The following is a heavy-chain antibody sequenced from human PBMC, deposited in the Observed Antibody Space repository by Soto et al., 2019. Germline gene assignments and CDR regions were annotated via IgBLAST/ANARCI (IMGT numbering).Heavy chain of an antibody. CDR3: TRGGDPYKTGH. J-gene: IGHJ4*02. CDR2: IYHSGST. V-gene: IGHV4-30-2*02. CDR1: GGSISSGGYS. D-gene: IGHD2-21*01. Sequence: PSETLSLTCAVSGGSISSGGYSWSWIRQPPGKGLEWIGYIYHSGSTYYNPSLKSRVTISVDTSKNQFSLKLTSVNTADTAIYYCTRGGDPYKTGHWGQGTLATVSS.